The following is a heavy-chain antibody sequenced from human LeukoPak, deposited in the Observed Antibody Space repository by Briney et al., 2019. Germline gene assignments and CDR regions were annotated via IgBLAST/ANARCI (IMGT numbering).Heavy chain of an antibody. V-gene: IGHV3-15*01. CDR3: TTDPGDYADY. Sequence: PGRSLRLSCAASGLTFVNAWMSWVRQAPGKGLEWVGRIKNKADGGTADYAAPVAGRFTISRDDSESTLYLQMNNLETEDTAMYFCTTDPGDYADYWGRGTLVTVSS. CDR2: IKNKADGGTA. CDR1: GLTFVNAW. D-gene: IGHD4-17*01. J-gene: IGHJ4*02.